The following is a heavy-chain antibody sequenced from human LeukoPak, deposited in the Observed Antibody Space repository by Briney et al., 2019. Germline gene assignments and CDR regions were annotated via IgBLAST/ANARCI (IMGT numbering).Heavy chain of an antibody. Sequence: SETLSLTCAVSGYSISSGYYWGWIRQPPGKGLEWIGSIYHSGSTYYNPSLKSRVTISVDTSKNQFSLKLSSVTAADTAVYYCASSSHSVYCSGTSCYKRAFDIWGQGTMVTVSS. D-gene: IGHD2-2*01. CDR1: GYSISSGYY. CDR3: ASSSHSVYCSGTSCYKRAFDI. J-gene: IGHJ3*02. V-gene: IGHV4-38-2*01. CDR2: IYHSGST.